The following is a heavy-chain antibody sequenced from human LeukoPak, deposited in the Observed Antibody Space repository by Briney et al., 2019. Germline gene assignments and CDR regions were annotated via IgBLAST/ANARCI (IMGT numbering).Heavy chain of an antibody. CDR3: AREGHCSGYCGVFDI. Sequence: GGSLRLSCVDSGSTFSRSIIHWVRQAPGKGLEWVAGMSFDGSKYYGDSVKGRFTISRDDSKNTVHLQMDSLRPEDTAVYYCAREGHCSGYCGVFDIWGQGTTVSVSS. CDR2: MSFDGSK. J-gene: IGHJ3*02. V-gene: IGHV3-30*03. CDR1: GSTFSRSI. D-gene: IGHD2-15*01.